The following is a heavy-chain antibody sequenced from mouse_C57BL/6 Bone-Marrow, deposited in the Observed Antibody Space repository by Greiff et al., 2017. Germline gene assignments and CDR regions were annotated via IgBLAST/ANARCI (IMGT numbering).Heavy chain of an antibody. V-gene: IGHV1-62-2*01. CDR3: ARHEGPLYGSCAIAY. CDR2: FYPGSGSL. J-gene: IGHJ3*01. Sequence: QVHVKQSGAELVKPGASVKLSCKASGYTFTEYTIHWVKQRPGQGLEWIGWFYPGSGSLKYNEKFKDKATLTADKSSSTVYMELSRMTSEDSAVYFGARHEGPLYGSCAIAYWGQGTLVTVSA. D-gene: IGHD1-1*01. CDR1: GYTFTEYT.